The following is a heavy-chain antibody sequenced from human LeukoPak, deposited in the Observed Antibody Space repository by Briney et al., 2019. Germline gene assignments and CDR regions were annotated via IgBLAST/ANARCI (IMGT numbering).Heavy chain of an antibody. Sequence: PGGSLRLSCAASGLTISSSGMSWVRQAPGKGLEWVSAISGSGDRTHYADSVRGRFTISRDTSKDTLYLQMNSLRADDTAVYYWARDWFNDRAGGNDCFDNWGQGTMVTPSS. J-gene: IGHJ3*02. CDR2: ISGSGDRT. V-gene: IGHV3-23*01. CDR1: GLTISSSG. CDR3: ARDWFNDRAGGNDCFDN. D-gene: IGHD1-1*01.